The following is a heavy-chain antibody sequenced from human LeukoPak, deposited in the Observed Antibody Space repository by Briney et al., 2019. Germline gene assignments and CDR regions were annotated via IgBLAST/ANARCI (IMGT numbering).Heavy chain of an antibody. D-gene: IGHD5-18*01. V-gene: IGHV5-51*01. CDR2: IYPGDSDT. J-gene: IGHJ6*03. Sequence: GESLKISCKGSGYSFTSYWIGWVRQMPGKGLEWMGIIYPGDSDTRYSPSFQGQVTISADKSISTAYLQWSSLKASDTAMYYCARLMGLPPDYYYMDVWGKGTTVTVSS. CDR3: ARLMGLPPDYYYMDV. CDR1: GYSFTSYW.